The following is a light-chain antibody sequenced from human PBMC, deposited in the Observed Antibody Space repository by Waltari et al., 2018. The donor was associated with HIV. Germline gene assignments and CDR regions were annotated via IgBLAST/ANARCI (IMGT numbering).Light chain of an antibody. CDR1: RNILYSSNNKNF. V-gene: IGKV4-1*01. CDR3: QQYYTTPLT. Sequence: DIVMTQSPDSLAVSLGERATINCTSSRNILYSSNNKNFLAWYQHKAGQSPKVLIYWASTRASGVPDRFSGSGSGTDFTLTISSLQAEDVAVYYCQQYYTTPLTFGPGTKVDIK. CDR2: WAS. J-gene: IGKJ3*01.